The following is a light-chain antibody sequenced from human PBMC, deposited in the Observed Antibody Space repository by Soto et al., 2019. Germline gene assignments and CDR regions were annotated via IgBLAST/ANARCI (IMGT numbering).Light chain of an antibody. V-gene: IGKV4-1*01. CDR1: QSVLYSSNNKNY. Sequence: DIVMTQSPDSLAVSLGERATINCKSSQSVLYSSNNKNYLAWYQQKPGQPPKLLIYWASTRESGVPDRFSGSGSGTDCTLTIGSLQAEDVAVYYCQQYYSTPTFGQGTKLEIK. CDR3: QQYYSTPT. CDR2: WAS. J-gene: IGKJ2*01.